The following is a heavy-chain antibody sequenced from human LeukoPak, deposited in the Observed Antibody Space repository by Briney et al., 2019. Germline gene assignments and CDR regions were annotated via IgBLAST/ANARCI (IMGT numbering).Heavy chain of an antibody. V-gene: IGHV3-66*01. Sequence: GGSLRLSCAASGFTVSSNYMSWVRQAPGKGLEWVSVIYSGGSTYYADSVKGRFTISRDNSKNTLSLQLNSLRAEDTSVYYCAKAVAGIFDPWGQGTLVTVSS. CDR1: GFTVSSNY. J-gene: IGHJ5*02. D-gene: IGHD6-19*01. CDR2: IYSGGST. CDR3: AKAVAGIFDP.